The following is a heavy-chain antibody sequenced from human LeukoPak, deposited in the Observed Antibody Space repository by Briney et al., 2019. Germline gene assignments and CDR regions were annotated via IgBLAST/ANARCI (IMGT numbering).Heavy chain of an antibody. CDR1: GGSISSSSYY. V-gene: IGHV4-39*01. D-gene: IGHD3-10*01. Sequence: SETLSLTCTVSGGSISSSSYYWGWIRQPPGKGLEWIGSIYYSGSTYYNPSHKSRVTISVDTSKNQFSLKLSSVTAADTAVYYCARHVIGESAQYYFDYWGQGTLVTVSS. J-gene: IGHJ4*02. CDR2: IYYSGST. CDR3: ARHVIGESAQYYFDY.